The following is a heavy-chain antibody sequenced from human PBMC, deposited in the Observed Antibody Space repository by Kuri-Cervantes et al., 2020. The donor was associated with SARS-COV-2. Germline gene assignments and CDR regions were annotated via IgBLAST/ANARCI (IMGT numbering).Heavy chain of an antibody. J-gene: IGHJ4*02. CDR3: ARPVGASLRTDV. CDR1: GYTFTTYF. V-gene: IGHV1-46*01. D-gene: IGHD1-26*01. Sequence: ASVKVSCKAFGYTFTTYFLYWVRQAPGQGLEWMGIINPSGGNTTYAQKFQGRVTMTRDPSTSTVYMELSSLGSEDTAVYYCARPVGASLRTDVWGQGTLVTVSS. CDR2: INPSGGNT.